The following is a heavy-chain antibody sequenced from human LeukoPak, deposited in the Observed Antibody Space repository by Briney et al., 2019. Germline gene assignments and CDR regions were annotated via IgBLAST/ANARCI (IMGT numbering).Heavy chain of an antibody. D-gene: IGHD7-27*01. J-gene: IGHJ4*02. Sequence: GASVKVSCKASGGTFSSYAISWVRQAPGQGLEWMGGIIPIFGTANYAQKFQGRVTITADTSTDAAYMELSSLRSEDTAVYYCATGGRPVTLTGDQLDYWGQGTLVTVSS. CDR3: ATGGRPVTLTGDQLDY. V-gene: IGHV1-69*06. CDR1: GGTFSSYA. CDR2: IIPIFGTA.